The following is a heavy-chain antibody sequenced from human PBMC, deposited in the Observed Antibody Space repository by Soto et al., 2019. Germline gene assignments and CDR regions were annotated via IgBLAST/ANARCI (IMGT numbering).Heavy chain of an antibody. CDR1: GFTCSDHY. J-gene: IGHJ4*02. CDR2: SRNKAYSYTT. V-gene: IGHV3-72*01. D-gene: IGHD1-26*01. Sequence: GGSLRLSWAASGFTCSDHYMDWVRQAPGKGLEWVGRSRNKAYSYTTEYASSVKGRFTLSRDDSKSSLYLQMNSLKTEDTAVYYCGRAFVGTTGSSFSYYLDNWGQGTLVTVSS. CDR3: GRAFVGTTGSSFSYYLDN.